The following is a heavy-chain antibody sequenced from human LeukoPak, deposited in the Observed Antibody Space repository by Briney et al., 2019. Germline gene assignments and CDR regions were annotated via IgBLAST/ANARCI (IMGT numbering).Heavy chain of an antibody. Sequence: SETLSLTCAVSGDSMTNYYWSWIRQPAGQGLEWVGHIYVSGRTNYNPSFKSRVSMSIDTSKKQFSLNLTSVSAADTAVYFCARDRWELTPAKGWFGSWGQGTLVTVSS. J-gene: IGHJ5*01. CDR3: ARDRWELTPAKGWFGS. D-gene: IGHD1-26*01. V-gene: IGHV4-4*07. CDR1: GDSMTNYY. CDR2: IYVSGRT.